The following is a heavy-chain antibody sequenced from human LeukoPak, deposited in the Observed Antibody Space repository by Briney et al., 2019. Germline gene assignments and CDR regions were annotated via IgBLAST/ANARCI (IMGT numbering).Heavy chain of an antibody. CDR2: IYYAGAT. Sequence: SETLSLTCTVSGDSISSSNDYWGWIRQPPGKGLEWIGTIYYAGATYYNPSLKSRVTISVDTSKNQFSLKLSSVTAADTAVYYCARIVVVPAAYYYYYYYYMDVWGKGTTVTISS. J-gene: IGHJ6*03. D-gene: IGHD2-2*01. V-gene: IGHV4-39*07. CDR1: GDSISSSNDY. CDR3: ARIVVVPAAYYYYYYYYMDV.